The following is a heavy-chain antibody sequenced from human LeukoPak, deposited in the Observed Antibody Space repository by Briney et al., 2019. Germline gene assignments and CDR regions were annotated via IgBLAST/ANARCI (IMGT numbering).Heavy chain of an antibody. CDR2: MNSNSGNT. CDR1: GYTFTSYD. Sequence: ASVKVSCKASGYTFTSYDINWVRQATGQGLEWMGWMNSNSGNTGYAQKFRGRVTMTRNTSISTAYMELSSLRSEDTAVYYCARGPFRYDFWSGYYTGTDYYYYVDVWGKGTTVTVSS. J-gene: IGHJ6*03. D-gene: IGHD3-3*01. CDR3: ARGPFRYDFWSGYYTGTDYYYYVDV. V-gene: IGHV1-8*01.